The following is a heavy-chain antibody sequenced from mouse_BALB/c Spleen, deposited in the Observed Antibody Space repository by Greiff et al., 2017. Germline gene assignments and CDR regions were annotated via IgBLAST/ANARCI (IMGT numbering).Heavy chain of an antibody. Sequence: EVQRVESGGGLVQPGGSLRLSCATSGFTFTDYYMSWVRQPPGKALEWLGFIRNKANGYTTEYSASVKGRFTISRDNSQSILYLQMNTLRAEDSATYYCARPELGRGYYYAMDYWGQGTSVTVSS. CDR3: ARPELGRGYYYAMDY. V-gene: IGHV7-3*02. D-gene: IGHD4-1*01. J-gene: IGHJ4*01. CDR2: IRNKANGYTT. CDR1: GFTFTDYY.